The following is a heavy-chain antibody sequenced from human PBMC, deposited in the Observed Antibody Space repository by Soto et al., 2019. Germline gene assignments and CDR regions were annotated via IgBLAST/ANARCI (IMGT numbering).Heavy chain of an antibody. CDR2: IYPDDSDA. CDR1: GYSFPDYW. D-gene: IGHD6-6*01. J-gene: IGHJ4*02. CDR3: ARDGLSSSTSFDY. Sequence: EVQLVQSGAEVKKPGESLKISCQGSGYSFPDYWIGWVRQMPGKGLEWMGIIYPDDSDAKYSPSFQGQVTMSADKSINTASLQWSSLKASDTAMYFCARDGLSSSTSFDYWGQGTLVTVSS. V-gene: IGHV5-51*01.